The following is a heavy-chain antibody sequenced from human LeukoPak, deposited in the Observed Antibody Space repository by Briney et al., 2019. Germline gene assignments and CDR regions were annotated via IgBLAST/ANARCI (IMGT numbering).Heavy chain of an antibody. Sequence: GGSLRLSCAVSGFTFSSYGMHWVRQAPGKGLEWVAVVSDDGSNKYYADSVKGRFTISRDNSKNTLYLQMNSLRAEDTAVYYCAKAGGRLLTPFDPWGQGTQVTVSS. D-gene: IGHD1-26*01. J-gene: IGHJ5*02. CDR3: AKAGGRLLTPFDP. V-gene: IGHV3-30*18. CDR1: GFTFSSYG. CDR2: VSDDGSNK.